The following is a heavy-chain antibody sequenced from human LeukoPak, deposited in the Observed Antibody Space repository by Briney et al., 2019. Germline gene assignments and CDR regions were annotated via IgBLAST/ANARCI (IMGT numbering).Heavy chain of an antibody. CDR1: GGSISSSSYY. Sequence: SETLSLTCTVSGGSISSSSYYWSWIRQPAGKGLEWIGRIYTSGSTNYNPSLKSRVTISVDTSKNQFSLKLSSVTAADTAVYYCARWLQFDDAFDIWGQGTMVTVSS. CDR2: IYTSGST. D-gene: IGHD5-24*01. V-gene: IGHV4-61*02. J-gene: IGHJ3*02. CDR3: ARWLQFDDAFDI.